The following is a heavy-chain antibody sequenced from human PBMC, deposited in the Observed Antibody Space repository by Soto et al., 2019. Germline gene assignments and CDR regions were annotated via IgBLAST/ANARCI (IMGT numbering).Heavy chain of an antibody. Sequence: QVQLQESGPGLVKPSETLSLTCTVSGGSISNYYWSWIRQTPGKGLEWIGYVSSSGNTDYNPSLKSRVPTSVDIAKKQFSLKLGSLTGADTAVEYWATQGRCVPSDNWGQGTLVTVSS. CDR3: ATQGRCVPSDN. J-gene: IGHJ4*02. CDR2: VSSSGNT. CDR1: GGSISNYY. D-gene: IGHD2-21*01. V-gene: IGHV4-59*08.